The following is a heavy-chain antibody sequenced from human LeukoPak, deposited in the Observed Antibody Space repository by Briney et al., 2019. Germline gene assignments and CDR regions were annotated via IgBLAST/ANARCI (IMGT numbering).Heavy chain of an antibody. Sequence: NPSETLSLTCAVSGGSISSSNWWSWVRQPPGKGLEWIGEIYHSGSTNYNPSLKSRVTISVDTSKNQFSLKMNSVTAADTAVYYCARGQWFRAFWSRGTSVTVSS. CDR2: IYHSGST. CDR1: GGSISSSNW. CDR3: ARGQWFRAF. J-gene: IGHJ4*02. V-gene: IGHV4-4*02. D-gene: IGHD3-10*01.